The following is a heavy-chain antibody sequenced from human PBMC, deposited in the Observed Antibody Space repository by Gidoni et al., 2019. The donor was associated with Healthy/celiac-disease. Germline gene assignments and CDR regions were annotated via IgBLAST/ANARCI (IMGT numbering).Heavy chain of an antibody. Sequence: EVQLLASGGGLVQPGGSLSLSCAASGFTFSSYAMSWVRQAPGKGLEWVSAISGSCGSTDYADSVKGRFTISRDNSKNTLDLQMNSLRAEDTAVYYCAKMPRYLVHFDYWGQGTLVTVSS. D-gene: IGHD3-16*02. CDR3: AKMPRYLVHFDY. CDR2: ISGSCGST. V-gene: IGHV3-23*01. J-gene: IGHJ4*02. CDR1: GFTFSSYA.